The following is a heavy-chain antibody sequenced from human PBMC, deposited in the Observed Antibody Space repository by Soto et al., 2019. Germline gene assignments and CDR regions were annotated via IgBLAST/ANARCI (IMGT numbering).Heavy chain of an antibody. Sequence: QVQLVQSGAEVKKPGSSVKVSCKASGGTFSSYAISWVRQAPGQGLEWMGGIIPIFGTANYAQKFQGRVTITADKSTRTAYMELSSLRSEDTAVYYCARVIGSGFHYYYGMDVWGQGTTVTVSS. CDR1: GGTFSSYA. J-gene: IGHJ6*02. V-gene: IGHV1-69*06. CDR3: ARVIGSGFHYYYGMDV. D-gene: IGHD3-22*01. CDR2: IIPIFGTA.